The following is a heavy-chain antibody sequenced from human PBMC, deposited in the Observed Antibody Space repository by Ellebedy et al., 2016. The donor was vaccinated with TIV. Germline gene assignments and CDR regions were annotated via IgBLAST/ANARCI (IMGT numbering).Heavy chain of an antibody. D-gene: IGHD4-17*01. CDR1: GFSFRSYW. CDR2: IYQDGSVQ. CDR3: ARRGSYGDYAVQVNSWFDR. J-gene: IGHJ5*02. V-gene: IGHV3-7*01. Sequence: PGGSLRLSCAATGFSFRSYWMSWVRQAPGKGLEWVANIYQDGSVQYYLDSVKGRFTISRDNAINLLFLQMNSLRAGDTAVYYCARRGSYGDYAVQVNSWFDRWGRGTLVTVSS.